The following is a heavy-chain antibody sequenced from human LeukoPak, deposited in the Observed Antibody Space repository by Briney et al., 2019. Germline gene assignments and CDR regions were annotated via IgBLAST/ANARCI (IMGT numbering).Heavy chain of an antibody. CDR3: TTAVWFGELLCDY. J-gene: IGHJ4*02. D-gene: IGHD3-10*01. CDR1: GFTFSNAW. CDR2: IKSKTDGGTT. V-gene: IGHV3-15*01. Sequence: PGGSLRLSCAASGFTFSNAWMSWVRQAPGKGLEWVGRIKSKTDGGTTDYAAPVKGRFTISRDDSKNTLYLQMNNLKTEDTAVYYCTTAVWFGELLCDYWGQGTLVTVSS.